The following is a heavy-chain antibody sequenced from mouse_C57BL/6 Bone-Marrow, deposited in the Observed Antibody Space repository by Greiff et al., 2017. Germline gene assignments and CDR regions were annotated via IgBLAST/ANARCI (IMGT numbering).Heavy chain of an antibody. Sequence: EVQLVESGGGLVKPGGSLKLSCAASGFTFSSYAMSWVRPTPEKRLEWVATISDGGSYTYYPDNVKGRFTISIDNAKNNRYLQMSHLKSEDTAMYYCARGGYGDDPYAMDYWGQGTSVTDSA. CDR1: GFTFSSYA. D-gene: IGHD2-2*01. V-gene: IGHV5-4*01. CDR3: ARGGYGDDPYAMDY. CDR2: ISDGGSYT. J-gene: IGHJ4*01.